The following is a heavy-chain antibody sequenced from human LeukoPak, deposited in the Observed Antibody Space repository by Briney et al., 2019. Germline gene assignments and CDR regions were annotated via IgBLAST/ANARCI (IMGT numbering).Heavy chain of an antibody. V-gene: IGHV3-64*01. CDR1: GFTFSLYG. CDR2: ISSNGGST. D-gene: IGHD3-16*01. J-gene: IGHJ4*02. Sequence: PGGPLRLSCVVSGFTFSLYGTHWVHRALGGGLEYVSAISSNGGSTYYANSVKGRFTISRDNSKNASYLQMGSLRAEVTAVYYCARGPVYAYWGQGTLVTDSS. CDR3: ARGPVYAY.